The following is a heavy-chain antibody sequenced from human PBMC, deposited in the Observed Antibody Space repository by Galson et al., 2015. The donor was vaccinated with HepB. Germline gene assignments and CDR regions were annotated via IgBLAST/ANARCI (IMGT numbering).Heavy chain of an antibody. CDR3: ARGVGPTRAYFYGMDV. Sequence: SLRLSCAASGFNFSTYAFHWVRQAPGKGLQWVAIMSYDGGNKYYADSVKGRFTISRDNSKNTLYLQMNSLRPEDTAVYYCARGVGPTRAYFYGMDVWGQGTTIIVSS. J-gene: IGHJ6*02. CDR1: GFNFSTYA. V-gene: IGHV3-30-3*01. D-gene: IGHD1-26*01. CDR2: MSYDGGNK.